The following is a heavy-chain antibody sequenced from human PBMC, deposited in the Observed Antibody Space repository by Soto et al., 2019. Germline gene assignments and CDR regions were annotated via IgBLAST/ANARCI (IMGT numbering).Heavy chain of an antibody. CDR3: ARNMVRGVLYYYHGMDV. D-gene: IGHD3-10*01. CDR1: GFTFSSYA. Sequence: QVQLVESGGGVVQPGRSLRLSCAASGFTFSSYAMHWVRQAPGKGLEWVAVISYDGSNKYYADSVKGRFTISRDNSKNTLSLQMNSLRAEDTAVYYCARNMVRGVLYYYHGMDVWGQGTTVTVSS. V-gene: IGHV3-30-3*01. CDR2: ISYDGSNK. J-gene: IGHJ6*02.